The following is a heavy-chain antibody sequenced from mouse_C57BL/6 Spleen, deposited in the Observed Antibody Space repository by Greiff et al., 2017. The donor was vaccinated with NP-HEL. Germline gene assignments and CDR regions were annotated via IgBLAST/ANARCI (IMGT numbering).Heavy chain of an antibody. Sequence: EVKVVESGGGLVQPGGSLKLSCAASGFTFSDYGMAWVRQAPRKGPEWVAFISNLAYSIYYADTVTGRFTISRENAKNTLYLEMSSLRSEDTAMYYCARHPDGSSYEYFDVWGTGTTVTVSS. D-gene: IGHD1-1*01. J-gene: IGHJ1*03. CDR1: GFTFSDYG. CDR2: ISNLAYSI. CDR3: ARHPDGSSYEYFDV. V-gene: IGHV5-15*01.